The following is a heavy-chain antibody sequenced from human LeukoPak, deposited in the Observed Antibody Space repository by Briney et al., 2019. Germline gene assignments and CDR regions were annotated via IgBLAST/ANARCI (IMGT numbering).Heavy chain of an antibody. V-gene: IGHV3-30*03. CDR2: ISYDGSNK. J-gene: IGHJ4*02. Sequence: QAGGSLRLSCAASGFTFSSYGMHWVRQAPGKGLEWVAIISYDGSNKYYADSVKGRFTISRDNSKNTLYLQMNSLRTEDTVVYSCATTPSSGSFPYYFDYWGQGTLVTVSS. CDR3: ATTPSSGSFPYYFDY. D-gene: IGHD1-26*01. CDR1: GFTFSSYG.